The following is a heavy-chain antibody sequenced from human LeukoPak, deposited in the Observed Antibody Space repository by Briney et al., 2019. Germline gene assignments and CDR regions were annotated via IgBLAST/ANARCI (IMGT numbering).Heavy chain of an antibody. CDR3: ARDGDFDIVVVPAAIPYWYFDL. V-gene: IGHV1-46*01. D-gene: IGHD2-2*01. Sequence: ASVKVSCKASGYTFTSYYMHWVRQAPGQGLEWMGIINPNGGSTTYAQKFQDRVTMTRDTSTSTVYMELSSLRSEDTAVYYCARDGDFDIVVVPAAIPYWYFDLWGRGTLVTVSS. J-gene: IGHJ2*01. CDR1: GYTFTSYY. CDR2: INPNGGST.